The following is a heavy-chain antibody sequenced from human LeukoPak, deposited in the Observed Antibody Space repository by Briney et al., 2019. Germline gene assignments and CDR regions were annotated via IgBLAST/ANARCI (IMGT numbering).Heavy chain of an antibody. Sequence: GGSLRLSYAASGFTFDDYAMHWVRQAPGKGLEWVSGISWNSGSIGYADSVKGRFTISRDNAKNSLYLQMNSLRAEDTALYYCAKDILAYSSGFDYWGQGTLVTVSS. J-gene: IGHJ4*02. D-gene: IGHD6-19*01. CDR1: GFTFDDYA. V-gene: IGHV3-9*01. CDR2: ISWNSGSI. CDR3: AKDILAYSSGFDY.